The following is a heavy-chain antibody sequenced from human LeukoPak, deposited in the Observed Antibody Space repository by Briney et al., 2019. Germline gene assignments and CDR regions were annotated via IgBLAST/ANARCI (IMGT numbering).Heavy chain of an antibody. D-gene: IGHD6-13*01. V-gene: IGHV3-7*01. CDR3: RGSSRTFDY. CDR1: GFNFSSNW. J-gene: IGHJ4*02. CDR2: IKQDGSEK. Sequence: GGSLRLSCAASGFNFSSNWMSWDRQAPGKGLEWVANIKQDGSEKYYVDSVKGRFTISRDNAKASLYLQMNSLRAEDTAVYYCRGSSRTFDYWGQGALVTVSS.